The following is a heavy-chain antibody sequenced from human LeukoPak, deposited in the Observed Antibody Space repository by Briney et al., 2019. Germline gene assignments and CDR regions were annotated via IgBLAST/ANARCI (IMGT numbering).Heavy chain of an antibody. CDR1: GFTFSNYV. V-gene: IGHV3-21*01. Sequence: GGSLKLSCAASGFTFSNYVMQWVRQAPGKGLEWVSSINSSSSYIYYADSVKGRFTISRDNAKNSLYLQMNSLRAEDTAVYYCARDLYSPMDVWGKGTTVTISS. D-gene: IGHD2-15*01. CDR3: ARDLYSPMDV. CDR2: INSSSSYI. J-gene: IGHJ6*03.